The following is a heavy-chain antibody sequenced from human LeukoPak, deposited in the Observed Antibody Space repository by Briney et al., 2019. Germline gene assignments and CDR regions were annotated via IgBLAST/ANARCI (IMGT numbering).Heavy chain of an antibody. Sequence: ASVKVSCKVSGYTLTELSMHWVRQAPGKGLEWMGGFDPEDGETIYAQKFQGRVTMTEDTSTDTAYMELSSLRSEDTAVYYCATKSLRYCSGGRCYLFDYWGQGTLVTVSS. CDR3: ATKSLRYCSGGRCYLFDY. V-gene: IGHV1-24*01. D-gene: IGHD2-15*01. J-gene: IGHJ4*02. CDR2: FDPEDGET. CDR1: GYTLTELS.